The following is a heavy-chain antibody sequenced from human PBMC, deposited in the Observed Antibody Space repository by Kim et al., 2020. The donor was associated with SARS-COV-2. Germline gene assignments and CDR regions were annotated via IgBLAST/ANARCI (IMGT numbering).Heavy chain of an antibody. V-gene: IGHV3-23*01. Sequence: SGKGRLTISRDNSKNTLYLQMNSLSAENTAVYYCAKDLPVIVVVPAPFDYWGQGPLVTVSS. CDR3: AKDLPVIVVVPAPFDY. J-gene: IGHJ4*02. D-gene: IGHD2-2*01.